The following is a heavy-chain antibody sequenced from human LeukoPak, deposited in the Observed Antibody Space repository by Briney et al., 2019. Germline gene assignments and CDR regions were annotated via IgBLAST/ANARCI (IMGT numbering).Heavy chain of an antibody. D-gene: IGHD3-9*01. CDR2: IYYSGST. CDR3: AAGYDARLVITY. V-gene: IGHV4-30-4*01. Sequence: PSETLSLTCTVSGASIRSGNYYWSWLRQPPGKGLEWIGYIYYSGSTYYNPSLRSRITMSIDTSKNQFSLNLSSVTAADTAVYYCAAGYDARLVITYWGQGSLVTVSS. CDR1: GASIRSGNYY. J-gene: IGHJ4*02.